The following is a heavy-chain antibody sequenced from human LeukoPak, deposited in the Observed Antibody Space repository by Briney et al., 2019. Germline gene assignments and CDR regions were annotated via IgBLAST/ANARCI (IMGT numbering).Heavy chain of an antibody. D-gene: IGHD5-18*01. CDR1: GFTFSSYS. J-gene: IGHJ4*02. V-gene: IGHV3-21*01. CDR3: ARDGGGSTAMVAY. CDR2: ISSSSSYI. Sequence: GGSLRLSCAASGFTFSSYSMNWVRQAPGKGLEWVSSISSSSSYIYYADSVKGRFTISRDNAKNSLYLQMNSLRAEDTAVYYCARDGGGSTAMVAYWGQGTLVTVSS.